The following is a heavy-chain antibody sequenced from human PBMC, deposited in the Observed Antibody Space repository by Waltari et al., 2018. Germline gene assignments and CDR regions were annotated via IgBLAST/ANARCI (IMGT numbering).Heavy chain of an antibody. CDR3: ARGEDIVLMVYVD. Sequence: EVQLVESGGGLVQPGGSLRLSCAASGFTFSSYWMSWVRQAPGKGLEWVANIKQDGSEKYYVDSVKGRFTISRDNAKNSLYLQMNSLRAEDTAVYYCARGEDIVLMVYVDWGQGTLVTVSS. V-gene: IGHV3-7*01. CDR2: IKQDGSEK. J-gene: IGHJ4*02. CDR1: GFTFSSYW. D-gene: IGHD2-8*01.